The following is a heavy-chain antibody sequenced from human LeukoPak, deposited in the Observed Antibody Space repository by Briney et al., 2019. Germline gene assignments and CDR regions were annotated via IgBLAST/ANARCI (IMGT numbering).Heavy chain of an antibody. D-gene: IGHD2-15*01. Sequence: SETLSLTCAVYGGSFSGYYWSWIRQPPGKGLEWIGEINHSGSTNYNPSLKSRVTISVDTSKNQFSLKLGSVTAADTAMYYCARLWSTDCSGGSCPHQPNSWGQGTLVTVSS. V-gene: IGHV4-34*01. CDR2: INHSGST. J-gene: IGHJ4*02. CDR3: ARLWSTDCSGGSCPHQPNS. CDR1: GGSFSGYY.